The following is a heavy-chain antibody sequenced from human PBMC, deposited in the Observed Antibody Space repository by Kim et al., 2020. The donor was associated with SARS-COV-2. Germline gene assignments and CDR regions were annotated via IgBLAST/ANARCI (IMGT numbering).Heavy chain of an antibody. D-gene: IGHD1-26*01. J-gene: IGHJ4*03. V-gene: IGHV4-34*01. CDR2: INHSGST. CDR1: GGSFSGYY. CDR3: ARGVVGATTRPYYFDY. Sequence: SETLSLTCAVYGGSFSGYYWSWIRQPPGKGLEWIGEINHSGSTNYNPSLKSRVTISVDTSKNQFSLKLSSVTAADTAVYYCARGVVGATTRPYYFDYSGDRALVTVSS.